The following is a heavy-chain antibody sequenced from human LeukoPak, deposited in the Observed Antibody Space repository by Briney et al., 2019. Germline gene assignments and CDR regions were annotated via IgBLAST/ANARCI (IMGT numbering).Heavy chain of an antibody. V-gene: IGHV3-30-3*01. J-gene: IGHJ3*02. Sequence: GGSLRLSCAASGFTFSSYAMHWLRQAPGKGLEWVAVISYDGSNKYYADSVKGRFTISRDNSKNTLYLQMNSLRAEDTAVYYCASGGDTDAFDIWGQGTMVTVSS. CDR3: ASGGDTDAFDI. CDR1: GFTFSSYA. CDR2: ISYDGSNK. D-gene: IGHD2-21*02.